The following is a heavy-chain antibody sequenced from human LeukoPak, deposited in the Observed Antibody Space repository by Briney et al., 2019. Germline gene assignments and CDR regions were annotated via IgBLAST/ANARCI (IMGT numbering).Heavy chain of an antibody. J-gene: IGHJ4*02. CDR2: ISYDGSNK. CDR3: AKIPSSSTYFDY. CDR1: GFTFSSYA. Sequence: HPGGSLRLSCAASGFTFSSYAMHWVRQAPGKGLEWVAVISYDGSNKYYADSVKGRFTISRDNSRNTLYLQMNSLRIEDTAVYYCAKIPSSSTYFDYWGQGTLVTVSS. D-gene: IGHD6-6*01. V-gene: IGHV3-30*04.